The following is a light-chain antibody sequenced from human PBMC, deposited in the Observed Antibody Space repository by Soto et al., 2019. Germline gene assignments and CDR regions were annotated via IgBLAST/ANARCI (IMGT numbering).Light chain of an antibody. J-gene: IGLJ2*01. V-gene: IGLV3-9*01. CDR2: NDN. CDR3: QVWDTSTAF. CDR1: NIGTKN. Sequence: SYELTQPLSVSVALGQTARIPCGGTNIGTKNVHWYQQKPGQAPLLVIYNDNSRPSGIPERVSGSNSGSTATLTISRAQAGDEADYYCQVWDTSTAFFGGGTKLTVL.